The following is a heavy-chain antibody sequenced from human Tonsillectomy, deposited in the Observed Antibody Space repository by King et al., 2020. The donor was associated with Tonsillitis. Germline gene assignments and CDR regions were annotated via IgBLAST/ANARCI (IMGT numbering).Heavy chain of an antibody. CDR1: GYTFTGHF. D-gene: IGHD3-16*01. CDR2: INPNTGVT. V-gene: IGHV1-2*02. J-gene: IGHJ3*02. CDR3: ARVRITAWALDAFDM. Sequence: QLVQSGAEVKAPGASVKVSCKASGYTFTGHFIHWVRQAPGPGLEWMGWINPNTGVTNCAQKFQGRVTMTRDTSISTAYMELSSLRSDDTALYFCARVRITAWALDAFDMWGQGTMITVSS.